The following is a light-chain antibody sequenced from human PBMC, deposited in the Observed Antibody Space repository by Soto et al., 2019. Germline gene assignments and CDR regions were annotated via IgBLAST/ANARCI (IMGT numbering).Light chain of an antibody. CDR2: DAS. Sequence: EVVMTQSPATLSVSPGARATLSCRASQSVSRNLAWYQQRPGRAPRLLIYDASTMATNIPTRFSGSGSGTEFTLTISSLQSEDFAVYYCQQYNHWPLYTFGQGTKLEIK. CDR1: QSVSRN. V-gene: IGKV3-15*01. CDR3: QQYNHWPLYT. J-gene: IGKJ2*01.